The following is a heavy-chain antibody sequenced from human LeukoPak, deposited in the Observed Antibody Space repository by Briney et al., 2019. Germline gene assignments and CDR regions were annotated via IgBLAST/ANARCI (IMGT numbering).Heavy chain of an antibody. J-gene: IGHJ3*02. CDR3: ARNDSFNHDAFDI. V-gene: IGHV1-18*01. D-gene: IGHD2-15*01. CDR2: ISAYNGNA. CDR1: GYTFTSYG. Sequence: ASVKVSCKASGYTFTSYGISWVRQAPGQGLEWMGWISAYNGNADYAQKLQGRVTMTTDTSTSTAYMELRSLRSDDTAVYYCARNDSFNHDAFDIWGQGTMVTVSS.